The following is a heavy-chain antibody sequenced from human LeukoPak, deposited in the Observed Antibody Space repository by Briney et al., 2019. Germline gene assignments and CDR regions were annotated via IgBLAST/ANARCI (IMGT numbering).Heavy chain of an antibody. CDR1: GYTFTSYY. Sequence: ASVKVSCKASGYTFTSYYMHWVRQAPGQGLEWMGIINPSGGSTSYAQKFQGRVTITRDTSTSTVYMELRSLRSEDTAVYYCARAMYYYDSSGYYVLNYWGQGTLVTVSS. V-gene: IGHV1-46*01. D-gene: IGHD3-22*01. CDR3: ARAMYYYDSSGYYVLNY. CDR2: INPSGGST. J-gene: IGHJ4*02.